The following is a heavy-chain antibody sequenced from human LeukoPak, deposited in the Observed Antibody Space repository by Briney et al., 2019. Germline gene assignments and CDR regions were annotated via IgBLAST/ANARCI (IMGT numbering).Heavy chain of an antibody. CDR1: GFTFSSYD. J-gene: IGHJ4*02. CDR2: IGTAGDT. Sequence: GGSLRLSCAASGFTFSSYDMHWVRQATGKGLEWVSAIGTAGDTYYPGSVKGRFTISRENAKNSLYLQMNSLRAEDTAVYYCARGGRRTQFDYWGQGTLVTVSS. CDR3: ARGGRRTQFDY. V-gene: IGHV3-13*01. D-gene: IGHD1-7*01.